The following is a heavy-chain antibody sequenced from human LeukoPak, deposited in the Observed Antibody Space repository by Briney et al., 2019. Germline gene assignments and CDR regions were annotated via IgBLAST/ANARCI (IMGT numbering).Heavy chain of an antibody. CDR2: INPNSGGT. D-gene: IGHD5-12*01. CDR1: GYTFTGYY. CDR3: ARVPNSGYEQSDHGEDYFDY. J-gene: IGHJ4*02. Sequence: GASVKVSCKASGYTFTGYYMHWVRQAPGQGLEWMGWINPNSGGTNYAQKFQGRVTMTRDTSISTAYMELSRLRSDDTAVYYCARVPNSGYEQSDHGEDYFDYWGQGTLVTVSS. V-gene: IGHV1-2*02.